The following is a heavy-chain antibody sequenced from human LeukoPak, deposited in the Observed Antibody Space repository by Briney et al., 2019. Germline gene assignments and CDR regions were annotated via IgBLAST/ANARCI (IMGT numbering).Heavy chain of an antibody. J-gene: IGHJ4*02. CDR2: ISHSGTT. Sequence: PSETLSLTCAVYGGSFSGYYWSWIRQSPGKGLEWIGEISHSGTTYYNPSLKSRVTISLGTSKNQFFLKLTSVTAADTAVYYCARGVSDQNWGQGTLVTVSS. CDR3: ARGVSDQN. V-gene: IGHV4-34*01. CDR1: GGSFSGYY.